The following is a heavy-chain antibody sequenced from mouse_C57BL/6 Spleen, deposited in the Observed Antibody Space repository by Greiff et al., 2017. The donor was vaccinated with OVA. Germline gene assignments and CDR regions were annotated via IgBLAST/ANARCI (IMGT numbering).Heavy chain of an antibody. J-gene: IGHJ3*01. CDR1: GYTFTRYW. CDR3: AYGSSY. D-gene: IGHD1-1*01. V-gene: IGHV1-55*01. CDR2: IYPGSGST. Sequence: VQLQQPGAELVKPGASVKMSCKASGYTFTRYWINWVKQRPGQGLEWIGDIYPGSGSTNYNEKFKSKATLTVDKSSSTAYMQLSSLTSEDSAVYYCAYGSSYWGQGTLVTVSA.